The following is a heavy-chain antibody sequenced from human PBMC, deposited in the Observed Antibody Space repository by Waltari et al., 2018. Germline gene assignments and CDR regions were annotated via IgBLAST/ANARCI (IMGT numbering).Heavy chain of an antibody. D-gene: IGHD2-21*02. V-gene: IGHV3-21*01. CDR1: GFTFSSYT. CDR3: AREWGVMIGTAGFYFDY. Sequence: EVQLVGSGGGLVKPGGSLRLSCAASGFTFSSYTMNWVRQAPGKGVEGISSISGGSSVKYYADSVKGRFTISRDNVNNSLYLQMNSLRVEDTAVYYCAREWGVMIGTAGFYFDYWAQGALVTVFS. CDR2: ISGGSSVK. J-gene: IGHJ4*02.